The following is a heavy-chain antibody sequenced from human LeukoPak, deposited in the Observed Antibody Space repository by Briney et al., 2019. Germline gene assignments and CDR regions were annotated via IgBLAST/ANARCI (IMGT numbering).Heavy chain of an antibody. D-gene: IGHD3-3*01. CDR1: GYTFTSYD. V-gene: IGHV1-8*01. J-gene: IGHJ5*02. CDR2: MNPNSGNT. Sequence: ASVTVSCTASGYTFTSYDFNWVGQANGQGLEWMGWMNPNSGNTGYAQKFQGRVTMTRNTSISTAYMELSSLRSEDTAVYYCARALREWLLSYWFDPWGQGTLVTVSS. CDR3: ARALREWLLSYWFDP.